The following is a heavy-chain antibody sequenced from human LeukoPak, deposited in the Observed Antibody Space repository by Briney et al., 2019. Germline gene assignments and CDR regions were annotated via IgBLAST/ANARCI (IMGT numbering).Heavy chain of an antibody. CDR1: GFTFNNAW. CDR3: TTGGYRYGDDY. CDR2: FKSKTDGGTI. Sequence: PGRSLRLSCAASGFTFNNAWMNWVRQAPGKGLEWVGRFKSKTDGGTIDYAAPVKGRFTISRDDSKNTLYLQMNSLKTEDTAVYYCTTGGYRYGDDYWGQGTLVTVSS. D-gene: IGHD5-18*01. V-gene: IGHV3-15*07. J-gene: IGHJ4*02.